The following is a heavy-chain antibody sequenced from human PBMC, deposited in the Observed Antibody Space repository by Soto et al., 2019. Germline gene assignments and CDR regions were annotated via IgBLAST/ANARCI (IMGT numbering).Heavy chain of an antibody. Sequence: SETLSLTCAVYGGSFSGYYWSWIRQPPGEGLEWIGEINHSGSTNYNPSLKSRVTISVDTSKNQFSLKLSSVTAADTAVYYCARTYSSSWYYRSAEYFQHWGQGTLVTVSS. CDR3: ARTYSSSWYYRSAEYFQH. CDR1: GGSFSGYY. D-gene: IGHD6-13*01. CDR2: INHSGST. J-gene: IGHJ1*01. V-gene: IGHV4-34*01.